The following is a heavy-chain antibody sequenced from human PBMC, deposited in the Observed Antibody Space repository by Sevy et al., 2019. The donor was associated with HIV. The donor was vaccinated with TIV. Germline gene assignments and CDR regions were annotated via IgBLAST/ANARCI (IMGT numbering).Heavy chain of an antibody. D-gene: IGHD6-19*01. Sequence: GGSLRLSCAASGFAFSDYYMNWIRQAPGKGLEWVSCISGLTNYINYADSVKGRFTISRGNAKNSVYLQMNSLRAEDTAVYYCARRSSGWDYFDYWGQGTPVTVSS. CDR2: ISGLTNYI. J-gene: IGHJ4*02. V-gene: IGHV3-11*06. CDR1: GFAFSDYY. CDR3: ARRSSGWDYFDY.